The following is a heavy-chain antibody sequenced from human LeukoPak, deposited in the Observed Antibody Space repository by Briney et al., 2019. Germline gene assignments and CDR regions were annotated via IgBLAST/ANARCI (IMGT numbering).Heavy chain of an antibody. J-gene: IGHJ6*02. Sequence: GGSLRLSCAASGFTISSYWMHWVRQAPGKGLVWVSRINSDGSSTSYADSVKGRFTISRDNAKNSLYLQMNSLRAEDTAVYYCARDCSGGSCYSGWGYYYGMDVWGQGTTVTVSS. D-gene: IGHD2-15*01. CDR3: ARDCSGGSCYSGWGYYYGMDV. CDR1: GFTISSYW. CDR2: INSDGSST. V-gene: IGHV3-74*01.